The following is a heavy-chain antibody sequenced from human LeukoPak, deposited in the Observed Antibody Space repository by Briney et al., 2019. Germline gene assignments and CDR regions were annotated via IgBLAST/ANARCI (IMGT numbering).Heavy chain of an antibody. Sequence: GGSLRLSCAASGFTFSSYAMSWVRQAPGKGLEWVSAISGSGGSTYYADSVKGRFTISRGNSENTLYLQMNSLRAEDTAVYYCAKTHRYCSGGTCYLFDYWGQGTLVTVSS. CDR3: AKTHRYCSGGTCYLFDY. CDR2: ISGSGGST. CDR1: GFTFSSYA. D-gene: IGHD2-15*01. V-gene: IGHV3-23*01. J-gene: IGHJ4*02.